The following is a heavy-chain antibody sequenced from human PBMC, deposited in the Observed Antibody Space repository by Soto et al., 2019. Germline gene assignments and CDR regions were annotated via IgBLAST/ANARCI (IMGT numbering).Heavy chain of an antibody. J-gene: IGHJ4*02. V-gene: IGHV4-31*03. Sequence: SETLSLTCTFSGGSISSGGYYWSWIRQHPGKGLEWIGYIYYSGSTYYNPSLKSRVTISVDTSKNQFSLKLSSVTAADTAVYYCAREGYGRSWYDYWGQGTLVTVSS. CDR1: GGSISSGGYY. CDR2: IYYSGST. CDR3: AREGYGRSWYDY. D-gene: IGHD5-18*01.